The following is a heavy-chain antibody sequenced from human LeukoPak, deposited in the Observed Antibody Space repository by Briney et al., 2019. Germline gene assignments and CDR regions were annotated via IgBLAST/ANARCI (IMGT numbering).Heavy chain of an antibody. CDR3: AKVAERSTPPGLWDY. J-gene: IGHJ4*02. CDR1: GFTFSSYA. Sequence: GGSLRLSCAASGFTFSSYAMSWVRQAPGKGLEWVSGIKDSGRSTYYADSVKGRFTISRDNSKNTLYLQMNSLRVEDTAVYYCAKVAERSTPPGLWDYWGQGTLVTVSS. V-gene: IGHV3-23*01. D-gene: IGHD1-1*01. CDR2: IKDSGRST.